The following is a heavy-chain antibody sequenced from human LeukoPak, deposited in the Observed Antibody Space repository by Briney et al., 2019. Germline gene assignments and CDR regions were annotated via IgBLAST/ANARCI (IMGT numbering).Heavy chain of an antibody. J-gene: IGHJ4*02. D-gene: IGHD4-23*01. CDR1: GFTFSSYW. V-gene: IGHV3-7*01. CDR3: ARDAGYGGNSDY. CDR2: IKQDGNEK. Sequence: GGSLRLSCAVSGFTFSSYWMGWVRQAPGKGLEWVANIKQDGNEKFYVDSVRGRFTISRDNAKSSLCLQMNSLRAEDTAVYYCARDAGYGGNSDYWGQGTLVTVSS.